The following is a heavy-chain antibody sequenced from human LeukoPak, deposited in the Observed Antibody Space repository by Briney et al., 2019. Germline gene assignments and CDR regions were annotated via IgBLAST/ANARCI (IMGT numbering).Heavy chain of an antibody. CDR1: GFTFSSYA. J-gene: IGHJ6*02. CDR2: ISYDGSNK. V-gene: IGHV3-30*04. CDR3: ARDPPYYYYGMDV. Sequence: PGGSLRLSCAASGFTFSSYAMHWVRQAPGKGLEWVAVISYDGSNKYYADSVKGRFTISRDNSKNTLYLQMNSLRAEDTAVYYCARDPPYYYYGMDVWGQGTTVTVSS.